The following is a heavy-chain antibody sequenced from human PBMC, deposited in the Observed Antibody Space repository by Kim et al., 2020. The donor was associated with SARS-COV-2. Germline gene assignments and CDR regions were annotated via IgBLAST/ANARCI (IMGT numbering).Heavy chain of an antibody. D-gene: IGHD6-13*01. Sequence: DSVKGRFTISRDYDKNSLYLQMNSLRAEDTALYYCAKGLYIAAADYYFDYWGQGTLVTVSS. CDR3: AKGLYIAAADYYFDY. V-gene: IGHV3-9*01. J-gene: IGHJ4*02.